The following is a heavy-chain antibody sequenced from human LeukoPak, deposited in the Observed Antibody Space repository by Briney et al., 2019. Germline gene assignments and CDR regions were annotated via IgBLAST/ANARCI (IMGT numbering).Heavy chain of an antibody. CDR1: GVTISSYY. J-gene: IGHJ4*02. CDR2: IYYSGST. V-gene: IGHV4-59*08. Sequence: WETLSLTCTASGVTISSYYWSWIRQPPGKGLEWIGYIYYSGSTKYNPSLKSRVTISVDTSKNQFSLKLSSVTAADTAVYYCARRHHGDYVGFDYWGQGTLVTVSS. CDR3: ARRHHGDYVGFDY. D-gene: IGHD4-17*01.